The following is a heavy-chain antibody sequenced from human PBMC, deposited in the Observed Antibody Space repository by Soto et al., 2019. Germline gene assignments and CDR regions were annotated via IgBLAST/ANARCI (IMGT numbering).Heavy chain of an antibody. D-gene: IGHD2-2*01. CDR1: GFTFSSYA. J-gene: IGHJ3*02. Sequence: GGSLRLSCAASGFTFSSYAMSWVRQAPGKGLEWVSAISGSGGSTYYADSVKGRFTISRDNSKNTLYLQMNSLRAEDTAVYYCATWGGQYQLLSGSAFDIWGQGTMVTVSS. CDR2: ISGSGGST. V-gene: IGHV3-23*01. CDR3: ATWGGQYQLLSGSAFDI.